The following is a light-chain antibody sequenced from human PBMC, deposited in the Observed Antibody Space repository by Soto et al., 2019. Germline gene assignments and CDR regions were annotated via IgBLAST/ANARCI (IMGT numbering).Light chain of an antibody. CDR2: EVS. J-gene: IGLJ1*01. CDR1: SSDVGGYNY. Sequence: QSVLTQPASVSGSPGQSITISCTGTSSDVGGYNYVSWYQQHPGKAPKLMIYEVSNRPSGISYRFSGSKSGNTASLTISGLQAEDEADYYCSSYTRSTTLVFGTGTQLTVL. V-gene: IGLV2-14*01. CDR3: SSYTRSTTLV.